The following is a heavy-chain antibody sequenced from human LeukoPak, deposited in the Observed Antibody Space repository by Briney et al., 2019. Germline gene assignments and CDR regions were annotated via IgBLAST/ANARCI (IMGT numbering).Heavy chain of an antibody. D-gene: IGHD3-22*01. J-gene: IGHJ4*02. Sequence: SETHSLTCTVSGGSISSYYWSWIRQPPGKGLEWIGYINYRGSTNYHPSLNSPLTISVDTSNNQFSLKLSSLPAAHTAVDYCARVDDYDSSGYYPLVYWGQGTLVAVSS. CDR1: GGSISSYY. CDR2: INYRGST. V-gene: IGHV4-59*01. CDR3: ARVDDYDSSGYYPLVY.